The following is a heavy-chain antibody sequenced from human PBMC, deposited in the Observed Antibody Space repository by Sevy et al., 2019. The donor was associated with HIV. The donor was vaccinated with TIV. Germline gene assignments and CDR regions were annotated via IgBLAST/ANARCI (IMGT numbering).Heavy chain of an antibody. CDR1: GFTFSSYY. J-gene: IGHJ4*02. Sequence: GGSLRLSCVAPGFTFSSYYMNWVRQAPGKELEWVANIKKDGIEKHYVDSVMGRFTISRDNAKNSLYLQMNSLRVEDTAVYYCARDNNYVSDCWGQGTLVTVSS. CDR2: IKKDGIEK. D-gene: IGHD3-16*01. CDR3: ARDNNYVSDC. V-gene: IGHV3-7*01.